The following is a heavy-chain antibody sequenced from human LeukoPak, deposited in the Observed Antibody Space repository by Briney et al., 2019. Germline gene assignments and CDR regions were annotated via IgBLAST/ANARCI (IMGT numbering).Heavy chain of an antibody. CDR2: ISAYNGNT. Sequence: ASVKVSCKASGYSFTDKYMHWVRQAPGQGLEWMGWISAYNGNTNYAQKLQGRVTMTTDTSTSTAYMELRSLRSDDTAVYYCARFSGSDISWFDPWGQGTLVTVSS. V-gene: IGHV1-18*01. D-gene: IGHD3-9*01. CDR3: ARFSGSDISWFDP. CDR1: GYSFTDKY. J-gene: IGHJ5*02.